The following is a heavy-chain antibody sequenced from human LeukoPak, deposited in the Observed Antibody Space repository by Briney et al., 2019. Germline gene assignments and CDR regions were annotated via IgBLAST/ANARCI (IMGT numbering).Heavy chain of an antibody. CDR3: ARGLRAGDFDY. Sequence: GGSLRLSCAASGFTFSSYGMHWVRQAPGKGLEWVAVIWYDGSNKYYADSVKGRFTISRDNSKNTLYLQMNSLRAEDTAVYYCARGLRAGDFDYWGQGTLVTVSS. D-gene: IGHD6-19*01. CDR2: IWYDGSNK. J-gene: IGHJ4*02. CDR1: GFTFSSYG. V-gene: IGHV3-33*01.